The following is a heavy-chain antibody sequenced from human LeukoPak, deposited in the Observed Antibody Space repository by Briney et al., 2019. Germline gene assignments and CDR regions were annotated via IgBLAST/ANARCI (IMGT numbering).Heavy chain of an antibody. D-gene: IGHD2/OR15-2a*01. CDR2: ISSSSSYI. CDR1: GFTFSSYA. Sequence: PGGSLRLSCAASGFTFSSYAMSWVRQAPGKGLGWVSAISSSSSYIYYADSVKGRFTISRDNAKNSLYLQMNSLRAEDTAVYYCARDLGLLADSTQIPPDYWGQGTLVTVSS. J-gene: IGHJ4*02. V-gene: IGHV3-21*01. CDR3: ARDLGLLADSTQIPPDY.